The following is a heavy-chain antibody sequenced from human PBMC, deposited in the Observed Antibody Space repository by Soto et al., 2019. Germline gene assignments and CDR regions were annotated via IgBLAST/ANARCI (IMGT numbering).Heavy chain of an antibody. CDR3: ATANRYSGSYELAY. V-gene: IGHV1-69*02. J-gene: IGHJ4*02. D-gene: IGHD1-26*01. CDR1: GGTFSSYT. Sequence: QVQLVQSGAEVKKPGSSVKVSCKASGGTFSSYTISWVRQAPGQGLEWMGRIIPILGIANYAQKFQGRVTITASKSTSTAYMELSSLRSEDTAVYYGATANRYSGSYELAYWGQGTLVTVSS. CDR2: IIPILGIA.